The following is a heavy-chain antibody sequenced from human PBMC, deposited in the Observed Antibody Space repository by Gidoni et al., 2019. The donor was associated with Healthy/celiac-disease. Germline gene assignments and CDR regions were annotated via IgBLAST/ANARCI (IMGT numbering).Heavy chain of an antibody. CDR2: ISGSGGST. D-gene: IGHD4-17*01. CDR3: AKGGFTVTYGMDV. J-gene: IGHJ6*02. CDR1: GFTFSSYA. Sequence: EVQLLESGGGLVQPGGSLRLSWSAYGFTFSSYALSWVRQAPGKGLEWVSAISGSGGSTYYADSVKGRFTISRDNSKNTLYLQMNSLRAEDTAVYYCAKGGFTVTYGMDVWGQGTTVTVSS. V-gene: IGHV3-23*01.